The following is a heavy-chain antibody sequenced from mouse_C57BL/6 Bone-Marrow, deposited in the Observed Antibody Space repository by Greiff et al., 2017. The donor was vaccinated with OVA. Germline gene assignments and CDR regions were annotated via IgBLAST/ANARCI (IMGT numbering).Heavy chain of an antibody. V-gene: IGHV1-63*01. D-gene: IGHD2-3*01. Sequence: QVQLKQSGAELVRPGTSVKMSCKASGYTFTNYWIGWAKQRPGHGLEWIGDIYPGGGYTNYNEKFKGKATLTADKSSSTAYMQFSSLTSEDSAIYYCARWDGYPYAMDYWGQGTSVTVSS. CDR1: GYTFTNYW. J-gene: IGHJ4*01. CDR3: ARWDGYPYAMDY. CDR2: IYPGGGYT.